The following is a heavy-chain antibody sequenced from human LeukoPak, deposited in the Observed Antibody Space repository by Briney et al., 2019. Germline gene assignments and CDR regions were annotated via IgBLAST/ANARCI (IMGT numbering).Heavy chain of an antibody. J-gene: IGHJ4*02. D-gene: IGHD3-10*01. Sequence: ASVKVSCKVSGYTLTELSMHWVRPAPGKGLDWMGGFDPEDCETIYPQKLQGRATMTDDTSTDAAYMEPNNLRAKDTDRYYCSTVIGAIWFLSWGQGTLVTVSS. V-gene: IGHV1-24*01. CDR2: FDPEDCET. CDR3: STVIGAIWFLS. CDR1: GYTLTELS.